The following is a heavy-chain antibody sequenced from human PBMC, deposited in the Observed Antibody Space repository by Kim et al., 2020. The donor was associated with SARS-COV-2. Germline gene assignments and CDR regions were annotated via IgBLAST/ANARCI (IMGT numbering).Heavy chain of an antibody. D-gene: IGHD6-13*01. V-gene: IGHV3-7*01. J-gene: IGHJ4*02. Sequence: GGSLRLSCAASGFTFSSYWMSWVRQAPGKGLEWVANIKQDGSEKYYVDSVKGRFTISRDNAKNSLYLQMNSLRAEDTAVYYCARPAAPVVGYYFDYWGQGTLVTVSS. CDR1: GFTFSSYW. CDR2: IKQDGSEK. CDR3: ARPAAPVVGYYFDY.